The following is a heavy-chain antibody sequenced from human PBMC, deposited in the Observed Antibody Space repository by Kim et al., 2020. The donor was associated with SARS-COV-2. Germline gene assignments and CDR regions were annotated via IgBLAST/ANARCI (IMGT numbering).Heavy chain of an antibody. Sequence: ASVKVSCKASGYTFTSYDINWVRQATGQGLEWMGWMNPNSGNTGYAQKFQGRVTMTRNTSISTAYMELSSLRYEDTAVYYCARARWVTIFGVVIRQYYFDYWGQGTLVTVSS. CDR3: ARARWVTIFGVVIRQYYFDY. CDR2: MNPNSGNT. J-gene: IGHJ4*01. CDR1: GYTFTSYD. V-gene: IGHV1-8*01. D-gene: IGHD3-3*01.